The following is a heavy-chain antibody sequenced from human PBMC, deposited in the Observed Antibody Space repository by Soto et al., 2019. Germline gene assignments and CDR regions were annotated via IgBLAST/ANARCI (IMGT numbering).Heavy chain of an antibody. V-gene: IGHV3-48*02. CDR3: ARPGYPVVVAATYFDY. J-gene: IGHJ4*02. CDR1: GFTFSSYS. D-gene: IGHD2-15*01. Sequence: GGSLRLSCAASGFTFSSYSMNWVRQAPGKGLEWVSYISSSSSTIYYADSVKGRFTISRDNGKNSLYLQMNSLRDEDTAVYYCARPGYPVVVAATYFDYWGQGTLVTVSS. CDR2: ISSSSSTI.